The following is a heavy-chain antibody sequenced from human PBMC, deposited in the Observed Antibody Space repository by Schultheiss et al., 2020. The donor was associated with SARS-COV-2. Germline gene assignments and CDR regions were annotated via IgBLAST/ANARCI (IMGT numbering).Heavy chain of an antibody. CDR2: ISYDGSNK. CDR3: ARSWGLYEGDDYYFDY. J-gene: IGHJ4*02. D-gene: IGHD5-12*01. CDR1: GFSFTNHW. Sequence: GGSLRLSCAASGFSFTNHWMTWVRQAPGKGLEWVAVISYDGSNKYYADSVKGRFTISRDNSKNTLYLQMNSLRAEDTAVYYCARSWGLYEGDDYYFDYWGQGTLVTVSS. V-gene: IGHV3-30*03.